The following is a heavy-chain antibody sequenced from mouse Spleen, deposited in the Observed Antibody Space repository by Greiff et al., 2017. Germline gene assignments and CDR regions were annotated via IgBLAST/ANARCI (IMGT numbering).Heavy chain of an antibody. CDR1: GFTFSSYA. V-gene: IGHV5-9-3*01. CDR3: ARDQVYYAMDY. CDR2: ISSGGGNT. J-gene: IGHJ4*01. Sequence: EVQRVESGGGLVKRGGSLKLSCAASGFTFSSYAMSWVRQTPEKRLEWVATISSGGGNTYYPDSVKGRFTISRDNAKNTLYLQMSSLKSEDTAMYYCARDQVYYAMDYWGQGTSVTVSS.